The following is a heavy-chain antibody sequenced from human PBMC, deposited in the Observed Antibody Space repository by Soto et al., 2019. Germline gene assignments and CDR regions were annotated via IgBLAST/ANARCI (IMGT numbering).Heavy chain of an antibody. Sequence: SETLSLTCTVSGGSISSGGYYWSWIRQHPGKGLEWIGYIYYSGSTYYNPSLKSRATISVDTSKNQFSLKLSSVTAADTAVYYCARDTSYYDSSGYCDAFDIWGQGTMVTVSS. CDR1: GGSISSGGYY. V-gene: IGHV4-31*03. J-gene: IGHJ3*02. CDR3: ARDTSYYDSSGYCDAFDI. CDR2: IYYSGST. D-gene: IGHD3-22*01.